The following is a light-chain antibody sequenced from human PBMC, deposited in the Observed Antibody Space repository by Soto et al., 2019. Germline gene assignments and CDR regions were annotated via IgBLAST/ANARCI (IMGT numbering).Light chain of an antibody. CDR3: SSYAGSNNLV. J-gene: IGLJ2*01. CDR1: SSDVGGYNY. V-gene: IGLV2-8*01. CDR2: EVS. Sequence: QSVLTQPPSASGSPGQSVTISCTGTSSDVGGYNYVSWYQQHPGKAPKLMIYEVSKRPSGVPDRFSGSKSGNTASLTVSGLQAEDEADYYSSSYAGSNNLVFGGVTKLTLL.